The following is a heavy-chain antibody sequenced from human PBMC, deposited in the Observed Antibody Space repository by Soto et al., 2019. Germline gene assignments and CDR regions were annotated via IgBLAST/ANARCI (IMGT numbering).Heavy chain of an antibody. D-gene: IGHD3-3*01. CDR2: INPNSGGT. Sequence: GASLQVSCKASGYTFTGYYMHWVRQAPGQGLEWMGWINPNSGGTNYAQKFQGRVTMTRDTSISTAYMELSRLRSDDTAVYYCARAGTTIFGVVIIGYFDDWGQGTLVTVSS. J-gene: IGHJ4*02. CDR1: GYTFTGYY. V-gene: IGHV1-2*02. CDR3: ARAGTTIFGVVIIGYFDD.